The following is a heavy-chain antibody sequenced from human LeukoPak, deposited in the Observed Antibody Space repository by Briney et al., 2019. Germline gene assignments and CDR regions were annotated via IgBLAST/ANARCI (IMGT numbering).Heavy chain of an antibody. J-gene: IGHJ4*02. D-gene: IGHD5-24*01. V-gene: IGHV3-74*01. Sequence: GGSLRLSCVASGFTFSSYWMHWVRQDPRKGLVWVSRINGDGRNINYADSVRGRFTISRDNAKNSLYLQMNSLRAEDTAVYYCAADGYSSPFDYWGQGTLVTVSS. CDR3: AADGYSSPFDY. CDR2: INGDGRNI. CDR1: GFTFSSYW.